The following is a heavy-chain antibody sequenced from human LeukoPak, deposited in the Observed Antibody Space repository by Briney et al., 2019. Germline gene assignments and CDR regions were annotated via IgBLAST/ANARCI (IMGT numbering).Heavy chain of an antibody. CDR1: GGSISSYY. V-gene: IGHV4-4*07. Sequence: SETLSLTCTVSGGSISSYYWSWIRQPAGKGLEWIGRIYTSGSTNYNPSLKSRVTMSVDTSKNRFSLKLSSVTAADTAVYYCVRDRSYYYGSGSYYQPINYYYYGMDVWGQGTTVTVSS. CDR2: IYTSGST. J-gene: IGHJ6*02. D-gene: IGHD3-10*01. CDR3: VRDRSYYYGSGSYYQPINYYYYGMDV.